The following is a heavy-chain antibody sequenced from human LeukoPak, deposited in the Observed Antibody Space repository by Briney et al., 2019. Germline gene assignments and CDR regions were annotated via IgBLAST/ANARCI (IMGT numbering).Heavy chain of an antibody. J-gene: IGHJ1*01. CDR1: GFTFSSYA. CDR2: ISGSGGST. Sequence: GGSLRLSCAASGFTFSSYAMSWVRQAPGKGLERVSAISGSGGSTYYEHSVKGRFTISIDNSKNTLYLQMSSLSAEDTAVYYCAKSPSGWIQQWLVDFWGQGTLVTVSS. V-gene: IGHV3-23*01. CDR3: AKSPSGWIQQWLVDF. D-gene: IGHD5-18*01.